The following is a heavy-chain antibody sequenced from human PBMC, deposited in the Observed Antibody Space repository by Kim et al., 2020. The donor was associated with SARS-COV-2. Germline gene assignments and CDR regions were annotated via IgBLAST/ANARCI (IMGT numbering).Heavy chain of an antibody. CDR1: GGSFSGYY. CDR3: ARLKEITYYYGSGSYFPYGMDV. CDR2: INHSGST. V-gene: IGHV4-34*01. D-gene: IGHD3-10*01. J-gene: IGHJ6*02. Sequence: SETLSLTCAVYGGSFSGYYWSWIRQPPGKGLEWIGEINHSGSTNYNPSLKSRVTISVDTSKNQFSLKLSSVTAADTAVYYCARLKEITYYYGSGSYFPYGMDVWGQGTTVTVSS.